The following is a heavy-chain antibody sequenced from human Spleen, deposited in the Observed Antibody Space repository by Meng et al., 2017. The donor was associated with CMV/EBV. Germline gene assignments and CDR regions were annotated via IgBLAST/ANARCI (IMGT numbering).Heavy chain of an antibody. CDR2: ISWNTVTI. J-gene: IGHJ6*02. CDR3: AKGGGERVTFDAMDV. CDR1: GFSFDDYA. Sequence: SLKISCAASGFSFDDYAMHWVRQGPGKGLEWVSGISWNTVTIVYADSVKGRFTISRDNAKKTLSLQMNTLRPDDTALYYCAKGGGERVTFDAMDVWGQGTTVTVSS. D-gene: IGHD2-21*02. V-gene: IGHV3-9*01.